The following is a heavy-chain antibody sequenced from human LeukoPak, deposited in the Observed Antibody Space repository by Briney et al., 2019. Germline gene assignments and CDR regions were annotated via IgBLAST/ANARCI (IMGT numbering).Heavy chain of an antibody. J-gene: IGHJ4*02. D-gene: IGHD3-22*01. CDR1: GYTFTSYY. Sequence: ASVKVSCKASGYTFTSYYMHWVRQAPGQGLEWMGIINPSGGSTSYAQKFQGRVTMTRDTSTSTVYMELSSLGSEDTAVYYCARDLVGGSSGYYECYFDYWGQGTLVTVSS. CDR3: ARDLVGGSSGYYECYFDY. CDR2: INPSGGST. V-gene: IGHV1-46*01.